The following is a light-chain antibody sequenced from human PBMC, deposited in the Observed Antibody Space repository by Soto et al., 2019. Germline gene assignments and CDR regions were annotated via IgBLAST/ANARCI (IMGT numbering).Light chain of an antibody. CDR2: GAS. V-gene: IGKV3-20*01. J-gene: IGKJ5*01. CDR1: QSVRSDY. Sequence: EIVLTQSPDTLSLSPGQRATLSFRASQSVRSDYFAWYQQKPGQAPRLLIYGASSRATGIPDRFSGSGSGTDLTITISRLEPEDFEVYCCQQYGSSPITFGQGTRLEIK. CDR3: QQYGSSPIT.